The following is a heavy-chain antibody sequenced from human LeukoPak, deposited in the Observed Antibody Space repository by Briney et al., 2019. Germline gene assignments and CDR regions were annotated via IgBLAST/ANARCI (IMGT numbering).Heavy chain of an antibody. CDR2: ISGSGNRT. D-gene: IGHD2-15*01. CDR1: GFTFSSYA. J-gene: IGHJ6*02. V-gene: IGHV3-23*01. CDR3: AKNLYCGGGSCYPSALGMDV. Sequence: QSGGSLRLSCAASGFTFSSYAMSWVRQAPGKGLEWVSSISGSGNRTYYADSVKGRFTISRDNSKNTLFLQMNRLRAEDTAVYYCAKNLYCGGGSCYPSALGMDVWGQGTTVTVSS.